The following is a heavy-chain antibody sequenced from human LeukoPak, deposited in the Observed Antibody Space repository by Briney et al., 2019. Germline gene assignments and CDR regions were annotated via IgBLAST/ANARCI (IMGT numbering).Heavy chain of an antibody. Sequence: SETLSLTCSVSGASNSGGTYYWGWIRQPPGKGLEWIGSIYYTGSTYDNPSLKSRVTISVDTSKNQFSLKLSSVTAADTAVYYCARRGGSGRAFDYWGQGTLVTVSS. CDR2: IYYTGST. CDR3: ARRGGSGRAFDY. V-gene: IGHV4-39*01. CDR1: GASNSGGTYY. J-gene: IGHJ4*02. D-gene: IGHD1-26*01.